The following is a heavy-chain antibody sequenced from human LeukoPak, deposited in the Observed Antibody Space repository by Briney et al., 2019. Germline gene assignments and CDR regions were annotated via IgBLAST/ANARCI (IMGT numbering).Heavy chain of an antibody. D-gene: IGHD1-26*01. CDR3: ATEGTSGIYYGRSYASPYYFDY. Sequence: SETLSLTCTVSGGSISSYYWSWIRQPPGKGLEWIGYIYYSGSTNYNPSLKSRVTISVDTSKNQFSLKLSSVTAADPAVYYCATEGTSGIYYGRSYASPYYFDYWGQGTLVTVSS. CDR2: IYYSGST. J-gene: IGHJ4*02. V-gene: IGHV4-59*01. CDR1: GGSISSYY.